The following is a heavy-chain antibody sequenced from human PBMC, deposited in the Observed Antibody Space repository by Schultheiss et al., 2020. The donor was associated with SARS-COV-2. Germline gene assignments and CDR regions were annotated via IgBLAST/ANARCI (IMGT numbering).Heavy chain of an antibody. Sequence: GGSLRLSCAASGFTVSSNYMSWVRQAPGKGLEWVSVIYSGGSTYYADSVKGRFTISRDNSKNTLYLQMNSLRAEDTAVYYCASSTVRARVDYWGQGTLVTVSS. J-gene: IGHJ4*02. CDR2: IYSGGST. CDR1: GFTVSSNY. V-gene: IGHV3-53*01. CDR3: ASSTVRARVDY. D-gene: IGHD4-11*01.